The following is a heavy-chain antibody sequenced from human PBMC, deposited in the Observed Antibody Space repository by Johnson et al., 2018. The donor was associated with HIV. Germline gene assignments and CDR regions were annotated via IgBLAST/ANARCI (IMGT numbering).Heavy chain of an antibody. D-gene: IGHD3-10*01. CDR3: ARGVDGAFDI. V-gene: IGHV3-30*02. CDR1: GFAFSSYG. CDR2: IRYDGSNK. Sequence: QVQLVESGGNVVQPGRSQRLSCAASGFAFSSYGMHWVRQAPGKGLEWVAFIRYDGSNKYYADSVKGRFTVSRDNSKNTLYLQMNSLRAEDTAVYYCARGVDGAFDIWGQGTMVTVSS. J-gene: IGHJ3*02.